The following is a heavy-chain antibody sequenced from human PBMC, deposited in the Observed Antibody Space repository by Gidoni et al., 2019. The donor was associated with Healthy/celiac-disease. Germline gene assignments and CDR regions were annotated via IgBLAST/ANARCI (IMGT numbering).Heavy chain of an antibody. Sequence: QGQLVQSGAEVKKHGSSVKVSCKASGGTFSSYAIRWVRQDTGQGLEWMGGIIPIFGTANYAQKFQGRVTITADESTSTAYMELSSLRSEDTAVYYCARGRYYGRGWFDPWGQGTLVTVSS. V-gene: IGHV1-69*01. D-gene: IGHD3-10*02. CDR2: IIPIFGTA. J-gene: IGHJ5*02. CDR3: ARGRYYGRGWFDP. CDR1: GGTFSSYA.